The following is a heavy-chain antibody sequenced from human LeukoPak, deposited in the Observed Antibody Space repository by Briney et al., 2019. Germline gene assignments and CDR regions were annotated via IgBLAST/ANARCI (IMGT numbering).Heavy chain of an antibody. J-gene: IGHJ4*02. CDR3: AKDLSSGSRRAY. CDR1: GFTFSSYE. CDR2: ISSSGSTI. V-gene: IGHV3-48*03. D-gene: IGHD6-19*01. Sequence: GGSLRLSCAASGFTFSSYEMNWVRQAPGKGLEWVSYISSSGSTIYYADSVKGRFTISRDNAKNSLYLQMNSLRAEDTGVYYCAKDLSSGSRRAYWGQGTLVTVSS.